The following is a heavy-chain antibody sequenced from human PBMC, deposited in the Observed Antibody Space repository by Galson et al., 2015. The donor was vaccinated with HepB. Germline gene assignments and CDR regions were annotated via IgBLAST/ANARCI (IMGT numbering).Heavy chain of an antibody. D-gene: IGHD6-19*01. CDR3: ATRSGASGWYSYFQH. V-gene: IGHV3-23*01. Sequence: SLRLSCAASGFTFRSYAIMWVRQAPGKGLEWVSGMSDNGDNTFYADSVKGRFTISRHISKNTVYLQMNRLRVEDTAVYYCATRSGASGWYSYFQHWGQGTLVTVSS. CDR1: GFTFRSYA. CDR2: MSDNGDNT. J-gene: IGHJ1*01.